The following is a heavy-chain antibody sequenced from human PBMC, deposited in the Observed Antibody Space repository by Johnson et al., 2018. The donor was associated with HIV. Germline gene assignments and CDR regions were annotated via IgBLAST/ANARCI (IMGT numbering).Heavy chain of an antibody. CDR1: GFTFSSYG. CDR3: ASVRRGAFDI. V-gene: IGHV3-30*03. D-gene: IGHD3-10*02. J-gene: IGHJ3*02. Sequence: VQLVESGGGVVQPGRSLRLSCAASGFTFSSYGMHWVRQAPGKGLEWVAIISYDGSNKYYRDSVKGRFTISRDTSKNTVYLQMNSLRVEDTALYYCASVRRGAFDIWGQGTMVTVSS. CDR2: ISYDGSNK.